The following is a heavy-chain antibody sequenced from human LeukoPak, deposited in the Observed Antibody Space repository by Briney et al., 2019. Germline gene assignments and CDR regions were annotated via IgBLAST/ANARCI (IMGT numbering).Heavy chain of an antibody. CDR2: VSGSGGST. CDR1: GFNFNNYA. Sequence: GGSLRLSCAASGFNFNNYAMSWVRQAPGKGLEWVSVVSGSGGSTYYADSVKGRFTISRDNSKNTLYLQMNSLRAEDTAVYYCEATYSSSSDGGSDAFDIWGQGTMVTVSS. D-gene: IGHD6-6*01. CDR3: EATYSSSSDGGSDAFDI. J-gene: IGHJ3*02. V-gene: IGHV3-23*01.